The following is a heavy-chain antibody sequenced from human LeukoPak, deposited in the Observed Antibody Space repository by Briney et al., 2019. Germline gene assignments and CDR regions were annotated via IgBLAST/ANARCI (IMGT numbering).Heavy chain of an antibody. D-gene: IGHD3-10*01. Sequence: SETLSLTCAVYGGSFSGYYWSWIRQPPGKGLEWIGEINHSGSTNYNPSLKSRVTISVDTSKSQFSLKLSSVTAADTAVYYCARGLELLWGPWGQGTLVTVSS. CDR2: INHSGST. V-gene: IGHV4-34*01. CDR3: ARGLELLWGP. J-gene: IGHJ5*02. CDR1: GGSFSGYY.